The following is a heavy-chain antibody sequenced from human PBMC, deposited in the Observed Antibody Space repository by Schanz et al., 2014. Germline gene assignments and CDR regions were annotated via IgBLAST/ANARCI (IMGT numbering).Heavy chain of an antibody. J-gene: IGHJ3*02. Sequence: EVQLLESGGGLVQPGGSLRLSCAASGFTFSAYAMTWVRQIPGKGLEWVSFIYIGGNTYYADSVKGRFTISRDNSKNTVYLQMNSLRAEDTAVYYCAKGRFGELSAFDIWGQGTMVTVSS. CDR3: AKGRFGELSAFDI. D-gene: IGHD3-10*01. CDR2: FIYIGGNT. V-gene: IGHV3-23*01. CDR1: GFTFSAYA.